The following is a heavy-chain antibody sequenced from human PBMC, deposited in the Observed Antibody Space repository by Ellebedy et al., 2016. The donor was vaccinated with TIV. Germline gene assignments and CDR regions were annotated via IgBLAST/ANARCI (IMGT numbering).Heavy chain of an antibody. CDR1: GDSVSSDSAA. V-gene: IGHV6-1*01. D-gene: IGHD4-23*01. Sequence: SQTLSLTCAIPGDSVSSDSAAWSWIRQSPSRGLEWLGRTYYRSKWYNDYSVSVKSRITINPDTSKNQFSLQLNSVTPEDTAVYYCARWEHDGSYLDNWGQGTLVTVSS. CDR3: ARWEHDGSYLDN. J-gene: IGHJ4*02. CDR2: TYYRSKWYN.